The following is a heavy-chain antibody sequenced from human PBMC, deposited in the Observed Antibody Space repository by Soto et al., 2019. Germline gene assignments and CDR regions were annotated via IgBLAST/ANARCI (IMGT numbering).Heavy chain of an antibody. V-gene: IGHV4-39*01. D-gene: IGHD1-26*01. CDR1: GGYISRGGYY. CDR3: ARGWELLGGTFDY. Sequence: SSETLSLTCTVSGGYISRGGYYWRWLRQHPGKGLEWIGEISHSGSTNYNPSLKSRVTVAVETSKNQFSLKLSSVTAADTAVYYCARGWELLGGTFDYWGQVTLVTLSS. CDR2: ISHSGST. J-gene: IGHJ4*02.